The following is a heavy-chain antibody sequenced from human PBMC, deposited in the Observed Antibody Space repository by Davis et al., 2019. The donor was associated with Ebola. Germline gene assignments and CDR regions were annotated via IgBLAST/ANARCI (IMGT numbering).Heavy chain of an antibody. CDR3: AKEVAAAGGVYYYYYYGMDV. J-gene: IGHJ6*02. D-gene: IGHD6-13*01. V-gene: IGHV3-23*01. CDR1: GFTFGDYA. Sequence: GESLKISCTASGFTFGDYAMSWFRQAPGKGLEWVSAISGSGGSTYYADSVKGRFTISRDNSKNTLYLQMNSLSAEDTAVYYCAKEVAAAGGVYYYYYYGMDVWGQGTTVTVSS. CDR2: ISGSGGST.